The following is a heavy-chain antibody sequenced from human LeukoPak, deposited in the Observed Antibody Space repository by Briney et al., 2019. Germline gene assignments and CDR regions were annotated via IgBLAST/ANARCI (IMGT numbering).Heavy chain of an antibody. V-gene: IGHV1-69*13. J-gene: IGHJ6*03. CDR1: GGTFSSYA. CDR3: ARAGFGGFGVYYYYMDV. D-gene: IGHD3-10*01. Sequence: SVKVSCKASGGTFSSYAISWVRQAPGQGLEWMGGIIPIFGAANYDQKVPGRVTITADESTSTAYMELSSLRSEDTAVYDCARAGFGGFGVYYYYMDVWGKGTTVTVSS. CDR2: IIPIFGAA.